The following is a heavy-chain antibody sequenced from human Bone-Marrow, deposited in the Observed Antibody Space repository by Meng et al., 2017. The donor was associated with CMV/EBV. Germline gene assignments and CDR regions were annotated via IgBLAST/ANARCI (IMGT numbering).Heavy chain of an antibody. Sequence: GESLKISCAASGFTFDDYAMHWVRQVPGKGLEWVSFIRHDVRGKYYADSVKGRFTISRDNSKNTLYLQMNSLRAEDTAVYYCAKDRIFGEVGYFDYWGQGTLVTVSS. J-gene: IGHJ4*02. D-gene: IGHD3-3*02. CDR1: GFTFDDYA. V-gene: IGHV3-30*02. CDR3: AKDRIFGEVGYFDY. CDR2: IRHDVRGK.